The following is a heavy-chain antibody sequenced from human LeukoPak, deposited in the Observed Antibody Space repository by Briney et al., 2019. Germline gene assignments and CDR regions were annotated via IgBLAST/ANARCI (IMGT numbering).Heavy chain of an antibody. CDR3: ARGGPYSGSYLRRSGWFDP. CDR1: GYSISSGYY. Sequence: SDTLALTCAVSGYSISSGYYWGWIRQPPGKGLEWIGSIYHSGSTYYNPSLKSRVTISVDTSKNQFSLKLSSVTAADTAVHYCARGGPYSGSYLRRSGWFDPWGQGTLVTVSS. V-gene: IGHV4-38-2*01. CDR2: IYHSGST. J-gene: IGHJ5*02. D-gene: IGHD1-26*01.